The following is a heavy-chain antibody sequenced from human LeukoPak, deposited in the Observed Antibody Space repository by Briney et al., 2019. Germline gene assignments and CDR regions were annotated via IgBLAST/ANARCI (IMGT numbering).Heavy chain of an antibody. D-gene: IGHD3-10*01. CDR1: GFTVSSNY. V-gene: IGHV3-53*01. CDR2: IYSGGST. Sequence: GGSLRLSCAASGFTVSSNYMSWVRQAPGKGLEWVSVIYSGGSTYYADSVKGRFTISRDNSKNTLYLQMNSLRAEDTAVYYCAREIYYGSGSYYSGFDYWGQGTLVTVSS. J-gene: IGHJ4*02. CDR3: AREIYYGSGSYYSGFDY.